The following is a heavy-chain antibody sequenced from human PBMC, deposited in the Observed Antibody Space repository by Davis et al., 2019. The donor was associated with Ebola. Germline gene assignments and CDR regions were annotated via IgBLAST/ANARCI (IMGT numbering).Heavy chain of an antibody. Sequence: AASVKVSCKASGGTFSSYTFTWVRQAPGQGLKWMGRITPILGAANYAQKFQGRVTITADKSTSTAYMEVSSLRSEDTAVYYCARCKYSSSCLDAFDIWGQGTMVTVSS. V-gene: IGHV1-69*08. CDR3: ARCKYSSSCLDAFDI. CDR2: ITPILGAA. J-gene: IGHJ3*02. D-gene: IGHD6-13*01. CDR1: GGTFSSYT.